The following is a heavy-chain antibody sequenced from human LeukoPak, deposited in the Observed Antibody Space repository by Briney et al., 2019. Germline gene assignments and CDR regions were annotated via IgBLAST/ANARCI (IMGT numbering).Heavy chain of an antibody. CDR3: ATGGDVRVYGSSAYYGHY. D-gene: IGHD3-22*01. CDR1: GYTFTSYY. V-gene: IGHV1-46*01. Sequence: ASVKVSYKASGYTFTSYYMYWVRQAPGQGLEWMGIINPNRGSTRYQQKYQGRVTMRRDMSTSTVYMELSSLRSEVTAVYYCATGGDVRVYGSSAYYGHYWGQGTLVIVSS. J-gene: IGHJ4*02. CDR2: INPNRGST.